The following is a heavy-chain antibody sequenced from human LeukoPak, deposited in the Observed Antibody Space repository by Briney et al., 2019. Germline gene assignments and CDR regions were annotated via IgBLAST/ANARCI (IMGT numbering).Heavy chain of an antibody. Sequence: GRSLRLSCAASGFTFDDYAMHWVRQAPGKGLEWVSGISWNSGSIGYADSVKGRFTISRDNAKNSLYLQMNSLRAEDMALCYCAKAMDDILTYPDCWGQGTLVTVSS. CDR2: ISWNSGSI. CDR3: AKAMDDILTYPDC. J-gene: IGHJ4*02. V-gene: IGHV3-9*03. CDR1: GFTFDDYA. D-gene: IGHD3-9*01.